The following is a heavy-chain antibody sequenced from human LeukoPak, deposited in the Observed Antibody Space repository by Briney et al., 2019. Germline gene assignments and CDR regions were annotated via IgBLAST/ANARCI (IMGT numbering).Heavy chain of an antibody. CDR1: GFTFSDYY. J-gene: IGHJ6*02. CDR3: ARGRDSGSYYAYGMDV. CDR2: ISSSGSTI. Sequence: PGGSLRLSCAASGFTFSDYYMSWIRQAPGKGLEWVSYISSSGSTIYYADSVKGRFTISRDNAKNSLYLQMNSLRAEDTAVYYCARGRDSGSYYAYGMDVWGQGTTVTVSS. V-gene: IGHV3-11*01. D-gene: IGHD3-10*01.